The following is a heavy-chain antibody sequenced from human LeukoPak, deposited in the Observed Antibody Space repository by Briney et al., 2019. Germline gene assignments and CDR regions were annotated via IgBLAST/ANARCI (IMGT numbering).Heavy chain of an antibody. J-gene: IGHJ4*02. V-gene: IGHV1-46*01. CDR3: ARDGVQHSGYSGYDIDY. CDR1: GYTFTRYY. D-gene: IGHD5-12*01. Sequence: ASVKGSCQAFGYTFTRYYLHWVRQAPGQGLEWVGIINPSGGSTSYAQKFQGRVTMTRDMSTSTVYMELSSLRSEDTAVYYCARDGVQHSGYSGYDIDYWGQGTLVTVSS. CDR2: INPSGGST.